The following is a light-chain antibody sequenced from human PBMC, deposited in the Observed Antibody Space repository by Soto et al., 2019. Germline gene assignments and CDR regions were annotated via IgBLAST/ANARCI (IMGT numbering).Light chain of an antibody. J-gene: IGKJ2*01. CDR1: QSVLFSSNNRNY. CDR2: WAS. Sequence: DIVMTQSPDSLAVSLGERATINCKSSQSVLFSSNNRNYLAWYQQKPGQPPNLLISWASTRDSGVPDRFSGSGSGTDFTLTINSLQAEDVAVYYCQQYYTTPYTFGQGTKLDIK. CDR3: QQYYTTPYT. V-gene: IGKV4-1*01.